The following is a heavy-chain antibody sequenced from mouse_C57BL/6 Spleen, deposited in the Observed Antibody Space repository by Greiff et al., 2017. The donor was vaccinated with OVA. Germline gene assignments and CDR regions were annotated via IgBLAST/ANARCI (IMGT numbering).Heavy chain of an antibody. J-gene: IGHJ3*01. CDR3: ARDYYYGSIYNWFAY. V-gene: IGHV1-75*01. CDR2: IFPGSGST. Sequence: VQLQQSGPELVKPGASVKISCKASGYTFTDYYINWVKQRPGQGLEWIGWIFPGSGSTYYNEKFKGKATLTVDKSSSTAYMLISSLTSEDSAVYFCARDYYYGSIYNWFAYWGQGTLVTVSA. CDR1: GYTFTDYY. D-gene: IGHD1-1*01.